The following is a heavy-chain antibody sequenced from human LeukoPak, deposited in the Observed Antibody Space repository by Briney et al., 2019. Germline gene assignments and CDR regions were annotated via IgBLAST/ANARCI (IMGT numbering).Heavy chain of an antibody. D-gene: IGHD3-10*01. CDR3: AKGPAMVRGTFDP. Sequence: GGSLRLSCVASGITFSSYSMNWVRQAPGKGLEWVSSISGSGGNTYYADSVKGRFTISRDYSKNTLYLQMNSLRTEETAVYYCAKGPAMVRGTFDPWGQGTLVTVSS. J-gene: IGHJ5*02. V-gene: IGHV3-23*01. CDR2: ISGSGGNT. CDR1: GITFSSYS.